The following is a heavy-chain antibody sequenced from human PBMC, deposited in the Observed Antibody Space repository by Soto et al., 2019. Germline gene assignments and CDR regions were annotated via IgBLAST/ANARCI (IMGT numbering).Heavy chain of an antibody. J-gene: IGHJ5*02. V-gene: IGHV3-23*01. D-gene: IGHD6-19*01. CDR1: GFTFSSYA. CDR2: ISGSGGST. CDR3: AKEVGGLLGIAVAGTGNWFDP. Sequence: EVQLLESGGGLVQPGGSLRLSCAASGFTFSSYAMSWVRQAPGKGLEWVSAISGSGGSTYYADSVKGRFTISRDNSKNTLYLQMNSLRAEDTAVYYCAKEVGGLLGIAVAGTGNWFDPWGQGTLVTVSS.